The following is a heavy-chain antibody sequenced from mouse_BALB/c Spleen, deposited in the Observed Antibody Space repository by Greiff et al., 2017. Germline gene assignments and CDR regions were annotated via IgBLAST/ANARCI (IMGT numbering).Heavy chain of an antibody. V-gene: IGHV1-5*01. CDR2: IYPGNSDT. CDR3: TRCGYYGNYGYFDV. J-gene: IGHJ1*01. Sequence: EVQLQQSGTVLARPGASVKMSCKASGYSFTSYWMHWVKQRPGQGLEWIGAIYPGNSDTSYNQKFKGKAKLTAVTSASTAYMELSSLTNEDSAVYYCTRCGYYGNYGYFDVWGAGTTVTVAS. D-gene: IGHD2-1*01. CDR1: GYSFTSYW.